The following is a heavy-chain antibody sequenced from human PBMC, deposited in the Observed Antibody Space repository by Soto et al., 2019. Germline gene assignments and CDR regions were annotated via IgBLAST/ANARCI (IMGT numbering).Heavy chain of an antibody. V-gene: IGHV3-30*18. CDR3: AKVAYYQRGTWLGLFDY. CDR2: ISYDGSNK. CDR1: GFTFSSYG. D-gene: IGHD7-27*01. Sequence: GGSLRLSCAASGFTFSSYGMHWVRQAPGKGLEWVAVISYDGSNKYYADSVKGRFTISRDNSKNTLYLQMNSLRAEDTAVYYCAKVAYYQRGTWLGLFDYWGQGTLVTVSS. J-gene: IGHJ4*02.